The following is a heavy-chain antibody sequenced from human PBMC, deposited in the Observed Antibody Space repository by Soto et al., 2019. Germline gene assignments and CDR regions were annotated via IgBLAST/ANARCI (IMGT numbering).Heavy chain of an antibody. Sequence: SETLSLTCAVSGGSISSGGYSWSWIRQPPGKGLEWIGYINHSGSTYYNPSLKSRVTISVDRSKNQFSLKLSSVTAADTAVYYRARAPDYYGSGSKFDYWGQGTLVTVSS. D-gene: IGHD3-10*01. CDR2: INHSGST. V-gene: IGHV4-30-2*01. CDR1: GGSISSGGYS. J-gene: IGHJ4*02. CDR3: ARAPDYYGSGSKFDY.